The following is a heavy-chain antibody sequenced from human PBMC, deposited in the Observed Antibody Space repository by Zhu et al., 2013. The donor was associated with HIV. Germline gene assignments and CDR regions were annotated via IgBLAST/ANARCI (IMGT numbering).Heavy chain of an antibody. CDR1: GVYFNSLP. J-gene: IGHJ5*02. D-gene: IGHD2-21*01. Sequence: QLKLVQSGPEVKRPGSSVKVSCETSGVYFNSLPISWLRQAPGQGLEWMGGIIPMLNTPIYAQHFKGRVTITADKSTKTVHMELNTLTSDDTAVYYCATDPYCGPMGCYKDRFDPWGQGTLVTVSS. CDR3: ATDPYCGPMGCYKDRFDP. CDR2: IIPMLNTP. V-gene: IGHV1-69*06.